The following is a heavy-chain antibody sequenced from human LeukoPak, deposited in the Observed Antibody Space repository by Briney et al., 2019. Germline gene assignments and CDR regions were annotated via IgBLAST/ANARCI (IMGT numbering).Heavy chain of an antibody. CDR1: GGTFSSYA. J-gene: IGHJ4*02. CDR2: IIPILGIA. V-gene: IGHV1-69*04. D-gene: IGHD5-18*01. Sequence: SVKVSCKASGGTFSSYAISWVRQAPGQGLEWMGRIIPILGIANYAQKFQGRVTITADKSTSTAYMELSSLRSEDTAVYYCARQGYSYGRLDYWGQRTLVTVSS. CDR3: ARQGYSYGRLDY.